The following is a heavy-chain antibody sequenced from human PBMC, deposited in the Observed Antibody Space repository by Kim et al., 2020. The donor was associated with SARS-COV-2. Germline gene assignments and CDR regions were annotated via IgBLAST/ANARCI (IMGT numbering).Heavy chain of an antibody. CDR1: GGSISSSSYY. CDR2: IYYSGST. Sequence: SETLSPTCTVSGGSISSSSYYWGWIRQPPGKGLEWIGSIYYSGSTYYNPSLKSRVTISVDTSKNQFSLKLSSVTAADTAVYYCARGSSGYYYEDWFDPWGQGTLVTVSS. D-gene: IGHD3-22*01. J-gene: IGHJ5*02. CDR3: ARGSSGYYYEDWFDP. V-gene: IGHV4-39*01.